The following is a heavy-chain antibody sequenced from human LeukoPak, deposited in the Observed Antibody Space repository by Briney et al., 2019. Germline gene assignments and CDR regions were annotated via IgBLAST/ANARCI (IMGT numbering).Heavy chain of an antibody. D-gene: IGHD2-2*02. CDR1: GGSISSSSYY. CDR2: IYYSGST. V-gene: IGHV4-39*01. J-gene: IGHJ4*02. Sequence: PSETLSLTCTVSGGSISSSSYYWGWIRQPPGKGLEWIGSIYYSGSTYYNPSLKSRVTISVDTSKNQFSLKLSSVTAADTAVYYCARGGGGSWGIVVVPAAIGELDYWGQGTLVTVSS. CDR3: ARGGGGSWGIVVVPAAIGELDY.